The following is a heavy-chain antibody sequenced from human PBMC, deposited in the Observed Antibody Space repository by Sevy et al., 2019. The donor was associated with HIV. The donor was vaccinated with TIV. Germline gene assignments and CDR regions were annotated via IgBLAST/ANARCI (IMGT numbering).Heavy chain of an antibody. J-gene: IGHJ4*02. CDR1: DDSINSYY. V-gene: IGHV4-59*08. D-gene: IGHD6-13*01. CDR2: IYNNIGST. Sequence: SETLSLTCSVSDDSINSYYWSWIRQPPGKGLQWIGYIYNNIGSTSYNPSLTSRVTISVDTSNNQFSLKLTSVTAADTAVYYCARGAVVIGTAATPVLDFWGQGSLVTVSS. CDR3: ARGAVVIGTAATPVLDF.